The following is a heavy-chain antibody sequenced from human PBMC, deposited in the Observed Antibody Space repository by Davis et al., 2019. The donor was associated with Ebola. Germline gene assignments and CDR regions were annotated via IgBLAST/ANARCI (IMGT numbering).Heavy chain of an antibody. CDR3: ARTLSSSWVY. V-gene: IGHV3-74*01. J-gene: IGHJ4*02. CDR2: INTDGTYI. D-gene: IGHD6-13*01. CDR1: GFTFSTYW. Sequence: GESLKISCAASGFTFSTYWMHWVRRAPGKGLLWVSRINTDGTYIHYADSVKGRFTISRDNVKNTLYLQMNSLRAEDTAVYYCARTLSSSWVYWGQGTLVTVSS.